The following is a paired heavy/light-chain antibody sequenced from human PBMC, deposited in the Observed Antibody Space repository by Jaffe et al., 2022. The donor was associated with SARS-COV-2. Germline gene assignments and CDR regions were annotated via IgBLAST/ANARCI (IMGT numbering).Light chain of an antibody. V-gene: IGLV2-14*01. CDR1: SSDVGGYNY. CDR2: DVS. J-gene: IGLJ1*01. CDR3: SSYTSSSTP. Sequence: QSALTQPASVSGSPGQSITISCTGTSSDVGGYNYVSWYQQHPGKAPKLMIYDVSNRPSGVSNRFSGSKSGNTASLTISGLQAEDEADYYCSSYTSSSTPFGTGTKVTVL.
Heavy chain of an antibody. J-gene: IGHJ4*02. CDR2: ISGSGGST. Sequence: EVQLVESGGGLVQPGGSLRLSCAASGFTFSSYAMSWVRQAPGKGLEWVSAISGSGGSTYYADSVKGRFTISRDNSKNTLYLQMNSLRAEDTAVYYCAKGPYGSGSYYPIPNFDYWGQGTLVTVSS. D-gene: IGHD3-10*01. CDR3: AKGPYGSGSYYPIPNFDY. CDR1: GFTFSSYA. V-gene: IGHV3-23*04.